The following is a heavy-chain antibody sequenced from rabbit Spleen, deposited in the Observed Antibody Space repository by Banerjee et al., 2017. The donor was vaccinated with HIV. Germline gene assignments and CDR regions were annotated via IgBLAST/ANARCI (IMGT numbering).Heavy chain of an antibody. J-gene: IGHJ4*01. CDR1: GFSFSSYY. D-gene: IGHD8-1*01. Sequence: QSLEESGGDLVKPGASLTLTCKASGFSFSSYYMNWVRQAPGKGLEWIGYIDPVFGITYYANWVNGRFSISRENAQNTVFLQMTILTAADTATYFCARDGAGGSYFALWGPGTLVTVS. V-gene: IGHV1S40*01. CDR2: IDPVFGIT. CDR3: ARDGAGGSYFAL.